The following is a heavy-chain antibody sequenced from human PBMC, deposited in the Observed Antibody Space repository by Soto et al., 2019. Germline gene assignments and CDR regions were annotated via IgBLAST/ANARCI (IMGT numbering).Heavy chain of an antibody. D-gene: IGHD6-13*01. J-gene: IGHJ4*02. CDR3: ARQSRYGSSWPL. CDR2: IYYSGST. V-gene: IGHV4-39*01. Sequence: QLQLQESGPGLVKPSETLSLTCTVSGGSISSSSYYWGWIRQPPGKGLEWIGSIYYSGSTYYNPSLKSRVTISVDTSKNQFSLKLSSVTAADTAVYYCARQSRYGSSWPLWGQGTLVTVSS. CDR1: GGSISSSSYY.